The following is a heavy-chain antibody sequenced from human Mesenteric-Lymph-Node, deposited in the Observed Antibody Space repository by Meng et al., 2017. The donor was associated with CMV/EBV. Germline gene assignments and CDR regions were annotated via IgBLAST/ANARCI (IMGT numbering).Heavy chain of an antibody. V-gene: IGHV1-69*02. CDR2: IIPILGIA. CDR3: AGGIAAAGSRWFDP. CDR1: GGTFSSYT. D-gene: IGHD6-13*01. Sequence: QVQLVQSGAEGKTPGSSVKVSCKASGGTFSSYTISWVRQAPGQGLEWMGRIIPILGIANYAQKFQGRVTITADKSTSTAYMELSSLRSEDTAVYYCAGGIAAAGSRWFDPWGQGTLVTVSS. J-gene: IGHJ5*02.